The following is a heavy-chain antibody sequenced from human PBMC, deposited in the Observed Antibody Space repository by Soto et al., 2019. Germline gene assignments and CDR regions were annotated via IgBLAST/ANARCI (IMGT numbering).Heavy chain of an antibody. J-gene: IGHJ4*02. Sequence: PGGSLRLSCAASGFSFSISPMHWVRQCPGKGPEWVELISYDGTNKFYADSVKGRFTISRDNSKSTLYLQVDSLRPEDAAVYYCARDPKTSGGQHWAFNYFDSWGQGTLVTVSS. CDR3: ARDPKTSGGQHWAFNYFDS. D-gene: IGHD7-27*01. V-gene: IGHV3-30-3*01. CDR1: GFSFSISP. CDR2: ISYDGTNK.